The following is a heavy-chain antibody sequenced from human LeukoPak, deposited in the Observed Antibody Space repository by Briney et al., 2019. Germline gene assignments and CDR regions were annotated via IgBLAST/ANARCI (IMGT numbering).Heavy chain of an antibody. J-gene: IGHJ4*02. Sequence: PSQTLSLTCTVSGGSISSGGYYWSWIRQHPGKGLEWIGYIYYSGSTYYNPSLKSRVTISVDTSKNQFSLKLSSVTAADTAVYYCARLNTAMGLSIDYWGQGTLVTVSS. CDR1: GGSISSGGYY. CDR3: ARLNTAMGLSIDY. V-gene: IGHV4-31*03. CDR2: IYYSGST. D-gene: IGHD5-18*01.